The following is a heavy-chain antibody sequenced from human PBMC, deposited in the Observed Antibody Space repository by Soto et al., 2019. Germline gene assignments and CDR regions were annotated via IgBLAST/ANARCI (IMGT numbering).Heavy chain of an antibody. CDR3: ARDHREWELGFDY. V-gene: IGHV3-33*01. J-gene: IGHJ4*02. D-gene: IGHD1-26*01. CDR1: GFTFSSYG. Sequence: GGSLRLSCAASGFTFSSYGMHWVRQAPGKGLEWVAVIWYDGSNKYYADSVKGRFTISRDNSKNTLYLQMNSLRAEDTAVYYCARDHREWELGFDYWGQGTLVTVSS. CDR2: IWYDGSNK.